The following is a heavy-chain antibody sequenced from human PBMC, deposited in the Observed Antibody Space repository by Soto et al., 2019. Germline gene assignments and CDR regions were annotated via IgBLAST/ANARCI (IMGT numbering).Heavy chain of an antibody. V-gene: IGHV1-18*01. CDR2: ISAYNGNI. D-gene: IGHD1-7*01. CDR1: AYTFTNNG. CDR3: ERRGNRWNLREFD. J-gene: IGHJ4*01. Sequence: ASVNVSGKASAYTFTNNGISWVRQAPGQGLEWMGWISAYNGNINYAQKFRGRVTMTTDTSTSSAYLEVRSLRSDDTAVYYCERRGNRWNLREFD.